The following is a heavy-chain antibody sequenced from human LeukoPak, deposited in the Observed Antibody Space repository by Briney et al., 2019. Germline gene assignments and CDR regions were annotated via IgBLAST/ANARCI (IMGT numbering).Heavy chain of an antibody. J-gene: IGHJ3*02. D-gene: IGHD3-22*01. Sequence: PSETLSLTCTVSGGSISSSSYYWGWIRQPPGKGLEWIGSIYYSGSTYYNPSLKSRVTISVDTSKNPSSLKLSSVTAADTAVYYCARQTDYYDSSGYYIDAFDIWGQGTMVTVSS. CDR3: ARQTDYYDSSGYYIDAFDI. CDR2: IYYSGST. V-gene: IGHV4-39*01. CDR1: GGSISSSSYY.